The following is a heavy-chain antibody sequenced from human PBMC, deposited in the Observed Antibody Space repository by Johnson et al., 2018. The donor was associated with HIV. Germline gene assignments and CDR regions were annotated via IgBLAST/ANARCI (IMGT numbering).Heavy chain of an antibody. V-gene: IGHV3-30-3*02. J-gene: IGHJ3*02. Sequence: QVQLVESGGGLVQPGRSLRLSCAASGFTFSSYAMHWVRQAPGKGLEWVAVISYDGSNKYYADSVKGRFTISRDNSKNTLYLQMNSLRAEDTAVYYCAKTPGKNWYYSEGTDAFDIWGQGTMVTVSS. CDR2: ISYDGSNK. CDR3: AKTPGKNWYYSEGTDAFDI. CDR1: GFTFSSYA. D-gene: IGHD3-22*01.